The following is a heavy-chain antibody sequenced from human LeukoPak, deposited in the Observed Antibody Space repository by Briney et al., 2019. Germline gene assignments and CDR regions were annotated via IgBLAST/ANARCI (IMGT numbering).Heavy chain of an antibody. D-gene: IGHD5-18*01. CDR2: ISHDGSNK. V-gene: IGHV3-30-3*01. CDR3: ARDTWALKRGYSYGYVGYFDY. CDR1: GFTFSSYA. J-gene: IGHJ4*02. Sequence: GGSLRLSCAASGFTFSSYAMHWVRQAPGKGQEWEAVISHDGSNKYYADSVKGRFTISRDNSKNTLYLHMNSLRAEDTAVYYCARDTWALKRGYSYGYVGYFDYWGQGTLVTVSS.